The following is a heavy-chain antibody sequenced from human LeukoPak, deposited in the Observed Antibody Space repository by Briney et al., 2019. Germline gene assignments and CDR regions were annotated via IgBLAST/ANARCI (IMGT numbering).Heavy chain of an antibody. Sequence: GASVKVSCKASGYAFTSYGISWVRQAPGQGLEWMGWISAYNGNTNYAQKLQGRVTMTTDTSTSTAYMELRSLRSDDTAVYYCARDLFDYYDSSGYPNYWGQGTLVTVSS. CDR3: ARDLFDYYDSSGYPNY. D-gene: IGHD3-22*01. CDR1: GYAFTSYG. V-gene: IGHV1-18*01. CDR2: ISAYNGNT. J-gene: IGHJ4*02.